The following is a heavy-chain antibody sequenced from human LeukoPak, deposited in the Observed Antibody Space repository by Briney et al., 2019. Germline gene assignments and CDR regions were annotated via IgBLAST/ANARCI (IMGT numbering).Heavy chain of an antibody. D-gene: IGHD5-12*01. J-gene: IGHJ4*02. Sequence: SETLSLTCAVYGGSFSGYYWSWIRQPPGKGLEWIGYIYYSGSTNYNPSLKSRVTISVDTSKNQFSLKLSSVTAADTAVYYCARTVATLHYLFDYWGQGTLVTVSS. CDR3: ARTVATLHYLFDY. CDR2: IYYSGST. CDR1: GGSFSGYY. V-gene: IGHV4-59*01.